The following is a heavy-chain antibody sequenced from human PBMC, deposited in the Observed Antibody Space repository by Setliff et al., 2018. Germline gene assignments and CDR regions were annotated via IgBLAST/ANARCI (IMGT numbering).Heavy chain of an antibody. CDR2: IYSGGST. J-gene: IGHJ4*02. V-gene: IGHV3-53*01. D-gene: IGHD6-19*01. CDR3: ARPFSYSSGWYVYGY. CDR1: GFTVSSNY. Sequence: PGGSLRLSCAASGFTVSSNYMSWVRQAPGKGLEWVSVIYSGGSTYYADSVKGRFTISRDNAKNSLYLQMNSLRAEDTAVYYCARPFSYSSGWYVYGYWGQGTLVTVSS.